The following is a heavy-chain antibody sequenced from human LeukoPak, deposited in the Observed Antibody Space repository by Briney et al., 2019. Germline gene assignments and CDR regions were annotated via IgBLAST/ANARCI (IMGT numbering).Heavy chain of an antibody. CDR3: ARQDSNNWYDY. V-gene: IGHV5-51*01. J-gene: IGHJ5*01. CDR1: GYSFTSYW. CDR2: IYPGDSDT. D-gene: IGHD6-13*01. Sequence: GESLKISCKGSGYSFTSYWIGWVRQMPGKGLEWMGIIYPGDSDTRYSPSFQGQVTISADKSISTAYLQWSSLKATDTAIYFCARQDSNNWYDYWGQGTLVTVSS.